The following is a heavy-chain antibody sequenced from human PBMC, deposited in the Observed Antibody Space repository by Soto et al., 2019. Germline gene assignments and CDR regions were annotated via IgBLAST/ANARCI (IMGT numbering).Heavy chain of an antibody. CDR2: ISYDGSSI. V-gene: IGHV3-30*18. CDR1: GFTFTNYG. CDR3: AKDLKESTDYYFDY. J-gene: IGHJ4*02. D-gene: IGHD3-10*01. Sequence: QVPLVESGGGVVQPGRSLRLSCAASGFTFTNYGMHWIRQAPGKGLEWVAVISYDGSSIYYTDSVKGRFTISRDNSNNMMYLQMNSLRAEDTAVYYCAKDLKESTDYYFDYWGQGTLVTVSS.